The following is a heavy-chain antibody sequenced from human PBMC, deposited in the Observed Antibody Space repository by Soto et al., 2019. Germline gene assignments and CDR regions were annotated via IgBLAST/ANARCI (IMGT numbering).Heavy chain of an antibody. CDR1: GGSISSGAYY. CDR3: ARVSATGTRWFDP. Sequence: SETLSLTCTVSGGSISSGAYYWGWIRQHPGKGLEWIGYISHRGTAYYTPFLKSRVSLSVDPSKSQFSLNVTSLTAADTAVYYCARVSATGTRWFDPWGPGTLVTVSS. CDR2: ISHRGTA. J-gene: IGHJ5*02. D-gene: IGHD6-13*01. V-gene: IGHV4-31*03.